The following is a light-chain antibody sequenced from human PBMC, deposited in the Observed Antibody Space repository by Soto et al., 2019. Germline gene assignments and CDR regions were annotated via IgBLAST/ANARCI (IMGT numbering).Light chain of an antibody. V-gene: IGKV1-5*03. CDR3: QQYNSDSGLT. CDR2: SAS. Sequence: DIQMTQFPSTLSASVGDRVTITCRASQSISRWLAWYQQRPGRAPKLLIHSASSLDSGVPSRFSGSGSGTVFTLTINSLQPDDFTTYYCQQYNSDSGLTSGGGTKVEIK. CDR1: QSISRW. J-gene: IGKJ4*01.